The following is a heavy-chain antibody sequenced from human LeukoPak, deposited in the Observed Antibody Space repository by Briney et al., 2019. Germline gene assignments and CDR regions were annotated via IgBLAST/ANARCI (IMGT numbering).Heavy chain of an antibody. CDR2: IYYSGST. Sequence: PSETLSLTCTVSGGSISSSSYYWGWIRQPPGKGLEWIGSIYYSGSTYYNPSLKSRVTISVDTSKNQFSLKLSSVTAADTAVYYCARLFPYSSSLDWGQGTLVTVSS. CDR3: ARLFPYSSSLD. CDR1: GGSISSSSYY. V-gene: IGHV4-39*01. D-gene: IGHD6-13*01. J-gene: IGHJ4*02.